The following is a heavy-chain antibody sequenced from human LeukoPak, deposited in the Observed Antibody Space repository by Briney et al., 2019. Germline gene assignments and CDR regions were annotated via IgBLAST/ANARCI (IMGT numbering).Heavy chain of an antibody. CDR2: IRYDGSNK. Sequence: GGSLRLSCAASGFTFSSYGMHWVRQAPGKGLEWVAFIRYDGSNKYYADSVKGRFTISRDNSKNTLYLQMNSLRAEDTAVYYCARTSGYDPTIFDYWGQGTLVTVSS. CDR3: ARTSGYDPTIFDY. CDR1: GFTFSSYG. V-gene: IGHV3-30*02. J-gene: IGHJ4*02. D-gene: IGHD5-12*01.